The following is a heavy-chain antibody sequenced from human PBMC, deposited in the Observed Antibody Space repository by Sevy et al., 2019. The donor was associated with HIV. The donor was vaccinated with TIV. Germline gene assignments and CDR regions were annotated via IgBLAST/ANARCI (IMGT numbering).Heavy chain of an antibody. V-gene: IGHV1-24*01. Sequence: ASVKVSGKVSGYTLTELSMHWVRQAPGKGLEGMGGFDPEDGETIYAQKFQGRVTMTEDTSTDTAYMELSSLRSEDTAVYYCATDLTTVTSPGFWGQGTLVTVSS. CDR3: ATDLTTVTSPGF. CDR2: FDPEDGET. CDR1: GYTLTELS. D-gene: IGHD4-17*01. J-gene: IGHJ4*02.